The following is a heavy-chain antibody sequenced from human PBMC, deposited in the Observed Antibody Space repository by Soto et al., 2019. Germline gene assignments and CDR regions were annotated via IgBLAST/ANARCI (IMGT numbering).Heavy chain of an antibody. D-gene: IGHD4-17*01. Sequence: PSETLSLTCTVSGGCGSSSGNYWGWIRQPPGKGLEWIANIYYNGGTFYNPSLRSRVTISVDTSKNQFSLKVRSVTAADTAVYYCARQPRVTTINRGGYFDPWGQGTLVTV. V-gene: IGHV4-39*01. CDR1: GGCGSSSGNY. J-gene: IGHJ5*02. CDR2: IYYNGGT. CDR3: ARQPRVTTINRGGYFDP.